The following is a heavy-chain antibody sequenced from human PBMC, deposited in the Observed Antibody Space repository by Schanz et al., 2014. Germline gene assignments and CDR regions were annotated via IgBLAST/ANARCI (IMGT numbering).Heavy chain of an antibody. CDR3: ARGGVLVLPPGTVKKGNDY. D-gene: IGHD3-10*01. V-gene: IGHV1-2*02. Sequence: QVRLVQSGAEVKKPGASVKVSCKTSGYSFSDYFIHWVRQAPGQGLEWMGWLNPDSGETLYAQRFQGRVALTRDTSIRTAYMDLRRLLSDDAAVYFCARGGVLVLPPGTVKKGNDYWGQGTLVTVSS. J-gene: IGHJ4*02. CDR2: LNPDSGET. CDR1: GYSFSDYF.